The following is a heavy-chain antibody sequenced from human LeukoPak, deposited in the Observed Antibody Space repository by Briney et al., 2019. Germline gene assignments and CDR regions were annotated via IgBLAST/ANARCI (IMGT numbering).Heavy chain of an antibody. CDR2: MYPGDSDT. Sequence: GESLKISCKGIGYRFSTYWIGWVRQMPGQGLEWMGIMYPGDSDTRYSRSFQGQVTVSADKSISTTYLQWSSLKASDTAIYYCAVVYSSGWAIDFWGQGTLVTVSS. D-gene: IGHD6-19*01. CDR3: AVVYSSGWAIDF. J-gene: IGHJ4*02. V-gene: IGHV5-51*01. CDR1: GYRFSTYW.